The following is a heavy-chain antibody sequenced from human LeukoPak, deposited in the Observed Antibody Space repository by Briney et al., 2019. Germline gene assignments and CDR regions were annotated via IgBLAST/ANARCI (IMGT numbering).Heavy chain of an antibody. CDR2: INANGGGT. CDR3: ARDPIKYQLLLLSFDI. J-gene: IGHJ3*02. V-gene: IGHV1-2*06. Sequence: GASVKVSCTASGYTFTDYYLHWVRQAPGQGLEWMGRINANGGGTNYAPKFQGRVTMTRDTSISTAYMELSRLRSDDTAVYYCARDPIKYQLLLLSFDIWGQGTVVTVSS. D-gene: IGHD2-2*01. CDR1: GYTFTDYY.